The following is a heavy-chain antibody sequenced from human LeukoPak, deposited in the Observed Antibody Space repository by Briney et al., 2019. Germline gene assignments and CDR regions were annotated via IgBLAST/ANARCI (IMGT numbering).Heavy chain of an antibody. D-gene: IGHD5-24*01. Sequence: GGSLRLSCAASGFTFSSYAMHWVRQAPGKGLEYVSAISSNGGSTYYANSVKGRFTISRDNSKNTLYLQMGSLRAEDMAVYYCARVRYGDGYNDYRGQGTLVTVSS. V-gene: IGHV3-64*01. CDR3: ARVRYGDGYNDY. CDR1: GFTFSSYA. J-gene: IGHJ4*02. CDR2: ISSNGGST.